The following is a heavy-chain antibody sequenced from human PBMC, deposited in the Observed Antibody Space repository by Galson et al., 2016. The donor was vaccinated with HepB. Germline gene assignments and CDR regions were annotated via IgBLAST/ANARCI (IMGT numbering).Heavy chain of an antibody. D-gene: IGHD6-13*01. Sequence: TLSLTCTVSGGSISSGDYYWSWIRQPPGKGLAWIGYFYYSGTTYYNPSLKSRSTISVDTSKNQFSLKLSSVTAADTAVYYCARVHLGSNWSNNWFDPWGQGTLVTVSS. CDR1: GGSISSGDYY. CDR3: ARVHLGSNWSNNWFDP. V-gene: IGHV4-30-4*01. J-gene: IGHJ5*02. CDR2: FYYSGTT.